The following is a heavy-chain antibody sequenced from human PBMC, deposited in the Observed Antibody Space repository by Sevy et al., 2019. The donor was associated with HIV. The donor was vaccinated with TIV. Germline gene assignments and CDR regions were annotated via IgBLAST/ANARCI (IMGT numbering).Heavy chain of an antibody. Sequence: ASAKVSCKASGYTFTSYAMHWVRQAPGQRLEWMGWINAGNGNTKYSQKFQGRVTITRDTSASTAYMELSSLRSEDTAVYYCARDLSIAAAPYDYWGQGTLVTVSS. D-gene: IGHD6-13*01. CDR2: INAGNGNT. J-gene: IGHJ4*02. CDR1: GYTFTSYA. V-gene: IGHV1-3*01. CDR3: ARDLSIAAAPYDY.